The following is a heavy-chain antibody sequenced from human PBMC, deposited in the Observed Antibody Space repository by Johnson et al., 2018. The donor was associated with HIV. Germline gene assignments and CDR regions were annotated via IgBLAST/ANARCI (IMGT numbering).Heavy chain of an antibody. J-gene: IGHJ3*02. D-gene: IGHD3/OR15-3a*01. Sequence: QVQLVESGGGVVQPGGSLRLSCAASGFTFNTYGIHWVRQAPGKGLEWVAFIRYDGSNKYYADSVKGRFTISRDNSKNTLYLQMNNLRAEDTAVYYCARDPGLYYDIWVSAFDIWGQGTMVTVSS. CDR1: GFTFNTYG. CDR2: IRYDGSNK. V-gene: IGHV3-30*02. CDR3: ARDPGLYYDIWVSAFDI.